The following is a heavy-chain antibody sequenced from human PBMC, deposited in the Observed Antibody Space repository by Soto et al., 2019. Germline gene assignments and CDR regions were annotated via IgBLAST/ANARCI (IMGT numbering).Heavy chain of an antibody. D-gene: IGHD1-26*01. J-gene: IGHJ4*02. CDR1: GFTVSDNY. Sequence: EVQLVESGGGLVQPGGSLRLSCAASGFTVSDNYMSWVRQAPGKGLEWVSVIYSGGSTYYADSVKGRFTISRDNSKNTLYLQVKSLSGEDTAVYYCTRGGVGATTDWGQGTLVTVSS. V-gene: IGHV3-66*01. CDR2: IYSGGST. CDR3: TRGGVGATTD.